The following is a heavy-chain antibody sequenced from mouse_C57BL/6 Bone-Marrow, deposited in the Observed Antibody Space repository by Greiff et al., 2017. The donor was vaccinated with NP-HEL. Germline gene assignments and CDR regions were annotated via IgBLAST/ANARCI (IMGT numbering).Heavy chain of an antibody. CDR2: ISDGGSYT. J-gene: IGHJ1*03. D-gene: IGHD1-1*01. CDR3: AGDGINYGSSYWYFDV. CDR1: GFTFSSYA. Sequence: EVQRVESGGGLVKPGGSLKLSCAASGFTFSSYAMSWVRQTPEKRLEWVATISDGGSYTYYPDNVKGRFTISRDNAKNNLYLQMSHLKSEDTAMYYCAGDGINYGSSYWYFDVWGTGTTVTVSS. V-gene: IGHV5-4*01.